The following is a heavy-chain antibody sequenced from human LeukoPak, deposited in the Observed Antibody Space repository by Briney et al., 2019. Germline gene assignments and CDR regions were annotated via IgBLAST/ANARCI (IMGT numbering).Heavy chain of an antibody. CDR3: ARDGPITIFGVVPNWFDP. J-gene: IGHJ5*02. Sequence: SETLSLTCTVSGGSISSYYWSWIRQPAGKGLEWIGRIYTSGSTYYNPSLKSRVTISVDTSKNQFSLKLSSVTAADTAVYYCARDGPITIFGVVPNWFDPWGQGTLVTVSS. CDR1: GGSISSYY. CDR2: IYTSGST. V-gene: IGHV4-4*07. D-gene: IGHD3-3*01.